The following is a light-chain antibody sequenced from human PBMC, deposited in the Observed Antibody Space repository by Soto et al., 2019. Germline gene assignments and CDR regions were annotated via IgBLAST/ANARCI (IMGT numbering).Light chain of an antibody. CDR2: EVS. V-gene: IGLV2-18*02. J-gene: IGLJ1*01. CDR3: NSYTSSSTYV. CDR1: SSDVGSYNR. Sequence: QSALAQPPSVSGSPGQSVTISCTGTSSDVGSYNRVSWYQQPPGTAPKLMIYEVSNRPSGVPDRFSGSKSGNTASLTISGLQPEDEADYYCNSYTSSSTYVFGTGTKV.